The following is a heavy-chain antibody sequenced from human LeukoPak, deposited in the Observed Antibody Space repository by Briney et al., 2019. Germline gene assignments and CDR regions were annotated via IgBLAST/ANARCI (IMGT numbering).Heavy chain of an antibody. CDR2: IRSNANSYAT. D-gene: IGHD3-22*01. CDR1: GFTFSGSA. J-gene: IGHJ6*03. V-gene: IGHV3-73*01. Sequence: PGGSLKLSCAASGFTFSGSAMHWVRQASGKGLEWVGRIRSNANSYATAYAASVKGRFTISRDDSKNTAYLQMNSLKTEDTAVYYCTREYYYDSSGYYYYYYYMDVWGKGTTVTVSS. CDR3: TREYYYDSSGYYYYYYYMDV.